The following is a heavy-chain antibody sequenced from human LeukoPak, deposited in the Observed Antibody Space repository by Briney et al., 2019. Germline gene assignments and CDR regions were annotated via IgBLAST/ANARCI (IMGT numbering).Heavy chain of an antibody. Sequence: SETLSLTCAVYGGSFSGYYWSWIRQPTGKGLEWIGEINHSGSTNYNPSLKSRVTISVDTSKTQFSLKLSSVTAADTAVYYCARGYSSGWYVGYWGQGTLVTVSS. J-gene: IGHJ4*02. CDR2: INHSGST. CDR3: ARGYSSGWYVGY. D-gene: IGHD6-19*01. V-gene: IGHV4-34*01. CDR1: GGSFSGYY.